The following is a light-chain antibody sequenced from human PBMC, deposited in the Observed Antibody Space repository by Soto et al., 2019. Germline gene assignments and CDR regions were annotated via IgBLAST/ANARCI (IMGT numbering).Light chain of an antibody. CDR1: QSISSW. CDR2: DDS. J-gene: IGKJ1*01. Sequence: DIQMTQSPSTLSASVGDRANITCRASQSISSWLAWYQQKPGKAPKILIYDDSSLESGVQSRFRGSGSGTEFTLTISSLQPDDFATYYCPPYNSYWTLGNWHKVDLK. CDR3: PPYNSYWT. V-gene: IGKV1-5*01.